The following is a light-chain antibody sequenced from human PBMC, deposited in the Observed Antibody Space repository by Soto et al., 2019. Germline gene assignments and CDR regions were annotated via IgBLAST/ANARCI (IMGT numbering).Light chain of an antibody. CDR3: QQYSDSPLT. CDR1: QTVRTNY. Sequence: EIVLTQSPGTLSLSPGERATLSCRASQTVRTNYLAWFQHKPGQAPRLLIYGASSRATGIPDRFSGSGSGTYFTLTINRLEPEEFAVYFCQQYSDSPLTFGGGTKVEIK. CDR2: GAS. J-gene: IGKJ4*01. V-gene: IGKV3-20*01.